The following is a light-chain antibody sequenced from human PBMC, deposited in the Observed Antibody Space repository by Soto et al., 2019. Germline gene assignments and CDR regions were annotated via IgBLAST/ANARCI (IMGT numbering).Light chain of an antibody. CDR2: GNS. J-gene: IGLJ3*02. V-gene: IGLV1-40*01. CDR1: SSNIGAGYD. CDR3: GTWDNILRGWV. Sequence: QSVLTQPPSVSGAPGQRVTISCTGSSSNIGAGYDVHWYQQLPGTAPKLLIYGNSNRPSGVPDRFSGSKSGTSASLAITGLQAEDEADYYCGTWDNILRGWVFGGGTKLTVL.